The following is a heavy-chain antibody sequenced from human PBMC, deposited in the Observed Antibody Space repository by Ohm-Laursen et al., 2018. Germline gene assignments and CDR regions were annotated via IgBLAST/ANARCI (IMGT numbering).Heavy chain of an antibody. CDR3: ALSWEAGDY. J-gene: IGHJ4*02. CDR2: ISASGDYT. D-gene: IGHD1-26*01. V-gene: IGHV3-23*01. Sequence: GSLRLSCSASGFTLSRYAINWVRQAPGKGLEWVSGISASGDYTYDADSVKGRFTISRDNSKNKLYLQMNSLRAEDTAVYYCALSWEAGDYWGQGTLVTVSS. CDR1: GFTLSRYA.